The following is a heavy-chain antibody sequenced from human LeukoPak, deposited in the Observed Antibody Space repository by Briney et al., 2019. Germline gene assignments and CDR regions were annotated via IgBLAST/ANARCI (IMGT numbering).Heavy chain of an antibody. CDR3: ARDDDFGTVGLAY. J-gene: IGHJ4*02. Sequence: ASVKVSCTTSGYIFSDYFLHWVRQAPGQGLEWMGRINPYSGATNYAQRFHGRVTMTTDTSINTAYLDLTTLRSGDTAVYFCARDDDFGTVGLAYWGQGTLVTVSS. D-gene: IGHD2-8*02. CDR1: GYIFSDYF. V-gene: IGHV1-2*06. CDR2: INPYSGAT.